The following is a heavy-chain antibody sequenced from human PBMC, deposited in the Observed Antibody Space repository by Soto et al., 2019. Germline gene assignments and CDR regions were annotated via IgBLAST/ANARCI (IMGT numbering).Heavy chain of an antibody. CDR2: ISYSGST. V-gene: IGHV4-30-4*01. J-gene: IGHJ6*02. Sequence: SETLSLTCSISGASISSDDYYLRWFRQPPGKGLEWIGYISYSGSTYYNPSLKSRITISVDTSKTQFSLILSSVTAADTAVFYCAREVNNYYGMDVWGQGTTVTVSS. CDR3: AREVNNYYGMDV. CDR1: GASISSDDYY.